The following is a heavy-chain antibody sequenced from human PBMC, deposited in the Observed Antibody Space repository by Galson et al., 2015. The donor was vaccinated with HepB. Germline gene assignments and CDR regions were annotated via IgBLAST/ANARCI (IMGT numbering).Heavy chain of an antibody. J-gene: IGHJ6*02. D-gene: IGHD1-26*01. V-gene: IGHV1-46*01. CDR1: GYTFTNYY. CDR3: ARESRATGYYGMDV. CDR2: IYPSAGNT. Sequence: SVKVSCKASGYTFTNYYIHWVRQAPGQGLEWMGIIYPSAGNTDYTQKFKGRVTMTRDTSTSTVYVVLRSLRSDDTAVYYCARESRATGYYGMDVWGQGTTVTVSS.